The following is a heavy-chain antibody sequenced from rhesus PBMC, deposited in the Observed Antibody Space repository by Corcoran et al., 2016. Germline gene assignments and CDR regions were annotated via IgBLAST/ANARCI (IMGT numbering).Heavy chain of an antibody. CDR2: IRSKAYGGTA. Sequence: EVQLVESGGGLVQPGGSLRLSCAASGFTFSDHYMYWVRQAPGKGLEWVGFIRSKAYGGTAEYAASVKGIFTISRDDSKSIAYLQMNSLKTEDTAVYYCTRGYYDSGFLYYFDYWGQGVLVTVSS. CDR1: GFTFSDHY. D-gene: IGHD3-28*01. CDR3: TRGYYDSGFLYYFDY. V-gene: IGHV3-184*01. J-gene: IGHJ4*01.